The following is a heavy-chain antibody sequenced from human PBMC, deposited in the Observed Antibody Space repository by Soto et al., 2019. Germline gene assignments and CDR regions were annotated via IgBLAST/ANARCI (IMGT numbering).Heavy chain of an antibody. CDR1: GGSFSGYY. CDR2: INHSGST. Sequence: PSETLSLTCAVYGGSFSGYYWSWIRQPPGKGLEWIGEINHSGSTNYNPSPKSRVTISVDTSKNQFSLKLSSVTAADTAVYYCARFSMGYSGYDYQLYYYYYGMDVWGQGTTVTV. D-gene: IGHD5-12*01. J-gene: IGHJ6*02. CDR3: ARFSMGYSGYDYQLYYYYYGMDV. V-gene: IGHV4-34*01.